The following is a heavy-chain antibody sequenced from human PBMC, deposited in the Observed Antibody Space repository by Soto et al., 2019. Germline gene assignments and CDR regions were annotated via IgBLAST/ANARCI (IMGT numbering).Heavy chain of an antibody. D-gene: IGHD4-17*01. Sequence: SETLSLTCTVSGGSISSYYWSWIRQPPGKGLEWIGYIYYSGSTNYNPSLKSRVTISVDTSKNQFSLKLSSVTAADTAVYYCARVSPHGDFDYWGQGTLVTVSS. CDR3: ARVSPHGDFDY. CDR2: IYYSGST. J-gene: IGHJ4*02. CDR1: GGSISSYY. V-gene: IGHV4-59*01.